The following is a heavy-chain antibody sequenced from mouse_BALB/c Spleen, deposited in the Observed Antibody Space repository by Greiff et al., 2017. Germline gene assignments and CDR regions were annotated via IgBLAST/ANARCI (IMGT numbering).Heavy chain of an antibody. CDR2: IDPENGNT. CDR3: ATIYYDYDFAY. J-gene: IGHJ3*01. Sequence: EVQLQQSGAELVRPGALVKLSCKASGFNIKDYYMHWVKQRPEQGLEWIGWIDPENGNTIYDPKFQGKASITADTSSNTAYLQLSSLTSEDTAVYYCATIYYDYDFAYWGQGTLVTVSA. V-gene: IGHV14-1*02. D-gene: IGHD2-4*01. CDR1: GFNIKDYY.